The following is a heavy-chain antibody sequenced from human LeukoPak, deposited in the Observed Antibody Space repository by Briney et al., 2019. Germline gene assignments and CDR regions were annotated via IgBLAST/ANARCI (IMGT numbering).Heavy chain of an antibody. J-gene: IGHJ4*02. D-gene: IGHD3-22*01. Sequence: PGGSLRLSCAASGFTFSSYSMNWVRQAPGKGLEWVALIWYDGSNKYYADSVKGRFTISRDNSKNTLYLQMNSLRAEDTAVYYCARDLGSSSGSPFDYWGQGTLVTVSS. V-gene: IGHV3-33*08. CDR2: IWYDGSNK. CDR3: ARDLGSSSGSPFDY. CDR1: GFTFSSYS.